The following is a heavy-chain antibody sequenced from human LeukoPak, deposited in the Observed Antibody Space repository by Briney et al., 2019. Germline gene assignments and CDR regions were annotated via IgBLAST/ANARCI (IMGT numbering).Heavy chain of an antibody. CDR3: ARVLGHCSSANCFVTFDY. CDR1: GFTFSSYW. V-gene: IGHV3-7*04. Sequence: GGSLRLSCAASGFTFSSYWMSWVRQAPGRGLEWVAHINQDGSVKYYVDSVKGRFTISRDNAKNSLFLQMNSLRVEDTAVYHCARVLGHCSSANCFVTFDYWGQGTLVTVSS. CDR2: INQDGSVK. D-gene: IGHD2-2*01. J-gene: IGHJ4*02.